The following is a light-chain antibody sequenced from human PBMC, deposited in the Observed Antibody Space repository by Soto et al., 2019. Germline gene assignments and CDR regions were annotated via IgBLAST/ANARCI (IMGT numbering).Light chain of an antibody. J-gene: IGKJ1*01. V-gene: IGKV1-5*01. CDR3: QQYNSYSPWT. CDR2: DAS. CDR1: QSISSW. Sequence: DIKISKSPSTLYESVGDRVTITCRASQSISSWLAWYQQKPGKAPKLLIYDASSLESGVPSRFSGSGSGTEFTLTISSLQPDDFATYYCQQYNSYSPWTFGQGT.